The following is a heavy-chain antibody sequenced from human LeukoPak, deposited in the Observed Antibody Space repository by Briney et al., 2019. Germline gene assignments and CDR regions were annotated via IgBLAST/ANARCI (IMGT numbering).Heavy chain of an antibody. J-gene: IGHJ6*02. CDR3: AREDPQTRVPEGMDV. CDR1: GGSISHYY. V-gene: IGHV4-59*01. CDR2: IYYSGTT. D-gene: IGHD4/OR15-4a*01. Sequence: SETLSLTCPVSGGSISHYYWSWIRQTPGKGLEWIGYIYYSGTTNYNPSLKSRVTISVDTSKNQFSLKLNSVTAADTAVYYCAREDPQTRVPEGMDVWGQGTTVTVSS.